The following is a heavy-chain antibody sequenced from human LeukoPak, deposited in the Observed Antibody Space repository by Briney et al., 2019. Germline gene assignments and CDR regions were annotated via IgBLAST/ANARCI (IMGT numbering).Heavy chain of an antibody. CDR1: GGSISSYY. CDR3: ARAPGYDFWSGSAPNWFDP. D-gene: IGHD3-3*01. J-gene: IGHJ5*02. CDR2: IYTSGST. Sequence: SETLSLTCTVSGGSISSYYWSWIRQPAGKGLEWIGRIYTSGSTNYNPSLKSRVTMSVDTSKNQFSLKLSSVTAADTAVYYCARAPGYDFWSGSAPNWFDPWGQGTLVTVSS. V-gene: IGHV4-4*07.